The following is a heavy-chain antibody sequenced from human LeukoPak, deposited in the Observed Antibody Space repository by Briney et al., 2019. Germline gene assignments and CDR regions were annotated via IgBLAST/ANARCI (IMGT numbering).Heavy chain of an antibody. Sequence: ASVKVSCKASGYTFTSYYMHWVRQAPGQGLEWMGIINPSGGSTSYAQKFQGRVTVTRDTSISTAYMDLSRLRSDDTAVYYCARAGVWDYSDSSGYHNAAFDIWGQGTMVTVSS. CDR3: ARAGVWDYSDSSGYHNAAFDI. CDR2: INPSGGST. CDR1: GYTFTSYY. J-gene: IGHJ3*02. V-gene: IGHV1-46*01. D-gene: IGHD3-22*01.